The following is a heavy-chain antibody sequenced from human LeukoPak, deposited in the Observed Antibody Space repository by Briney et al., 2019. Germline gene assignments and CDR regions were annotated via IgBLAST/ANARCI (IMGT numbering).Heavy chain of an antibody. D-gene: IGHD1-14*01. V-gene: IGHV3-23*01. CDR3: AKAPTLSPDGNWFDP. CDR1: GFTFSSYA. Sequence: GGSLRLSCAASGFTFSSYAMSWVRQAPGKGLEWVSAISGSGGSTYYADSVKGRFTISRDNSKNTLYLQMNSLRAEDTAVYYCAKAPTLSPDGNWFDPWGQGTLVTVSS. J-gene: IGHJ5*02. CDR2: ISGSGGST.